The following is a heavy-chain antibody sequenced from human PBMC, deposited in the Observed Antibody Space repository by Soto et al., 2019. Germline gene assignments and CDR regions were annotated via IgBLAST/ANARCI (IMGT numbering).Heavy chain of an antibody. V-gene: IGHV4-4*02. J-gene: IGHJ6*03. Sequence: PSETLSLTCAVSSDSISRSHWLTWVRQPPGKGLEWIGDIYHSGSVYYNPSLRSRVAISMDRSNNQFSLNLSSVTAADTAVYYCARGSFMTHCYYYHMDVWGKGTTVTVSS. CDR2: IYHSGSV. D-gene: IGHD3-16*01. CDR3: ARGSFMTHCYYYHMDV. CDR1: SDSISRSHW.